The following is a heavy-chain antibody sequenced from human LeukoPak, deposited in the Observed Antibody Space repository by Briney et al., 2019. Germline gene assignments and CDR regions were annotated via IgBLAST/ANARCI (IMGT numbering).Heavy chain of an antibody. V-gene: IGHV3-23*01. CDR1: GFTFSSFA. CDR2: ISGFGETT. J-gene: IGHJ2*01. D-gene: IGHD3-22*01. Sequence: GGSLRLSCAASGFTFSSFAISWVCQAPGKGLEWVSGISGFGETTYYTDSVKGRFTISRDNSKNTLYLQMNSLRAEDTALYYCAKGDDSSARWYFDLWGRGTLVTVSS. CDR3: AKGDDSSARWYFDL.